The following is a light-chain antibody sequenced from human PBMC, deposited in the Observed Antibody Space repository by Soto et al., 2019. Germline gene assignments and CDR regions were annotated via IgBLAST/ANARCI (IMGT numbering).Light chain of an antibody. CDR3: QQYSNWPPIT. CDR1: QSVSTK. V-gene: IGKV3-15*01. J-gene: IGKJ5*01. Sequence: EIVMTQSPATLSVSPGERATLSCRASQSVSTKVAWYQQKPGQAPRLLIYATSTRATGAPARFSGSGSGTEFTLTISNLQSEDFAVYYCQQYSNWPPITFVQGTRLEI. CDR2: ATS.